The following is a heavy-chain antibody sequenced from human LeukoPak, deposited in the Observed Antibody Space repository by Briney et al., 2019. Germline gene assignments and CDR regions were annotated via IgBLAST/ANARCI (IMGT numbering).Heavy chain of an antibody. Sequence: KSSETLSLTCTVSGGSINNYYWSWIRQPPGKGLEWIGFIYYSGSTNYNPSLKSRLTISVDTSKNQFSLKLSSVTAADTAVYYCARLPRGYSGYDSALDYWGQGTLVTVSS. V-gene: IGHV4-59*01. CDR2: IYYSGST. CDR1: GGSINNYY. J-gene: IGHJ4*02. CDR3: ARLPRGYSGYDSALDY. D-gene: IGHD5-12*01.